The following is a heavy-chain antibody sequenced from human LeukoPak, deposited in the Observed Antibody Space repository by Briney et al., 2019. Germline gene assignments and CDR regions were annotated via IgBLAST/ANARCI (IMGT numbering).Heavy chain of an antibody. V-gene: IGHV4-34*01. CDR1: GGSFSGYY. CDR3: ARYRQLQSNNWFDP. Sequence: SETLSPTCAVYGGSFSGYYWSWIRQPPGKGLEWIGEINHSGSTNHNPSLKSRVTISVDTSKNQFSLKLSSVTAADTAVYYCARYRQLQSNNWFDPWGQGTLVTVSS. D-gene: IGHD4-11*01. CDR2: INHSGST. J-gene: IGHJ5*02.